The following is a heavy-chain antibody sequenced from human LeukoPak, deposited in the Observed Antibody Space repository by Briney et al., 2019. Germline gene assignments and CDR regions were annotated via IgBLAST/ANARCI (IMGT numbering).Heavy chain of an antibody. D-gene: IGHD2-2*01. CDR3: AGGTYCSSTSCSVVVAPGDY. CDR1: GGSISSYY. Sequence: PSETLSLTCTVSGGSISSYYWSWIRQPPGKGLEWIGYIYYSGSTNYNPSLKSRVTISVDTSKNQFSLKLSSVTAADTAVYYCAGGTYCSSTSCSVVVAPGDYWGQGTLVTVSS. J-gene: IGHJ4*02. V-gene: IGHV4-59*01. CDR2: IYYSGST.